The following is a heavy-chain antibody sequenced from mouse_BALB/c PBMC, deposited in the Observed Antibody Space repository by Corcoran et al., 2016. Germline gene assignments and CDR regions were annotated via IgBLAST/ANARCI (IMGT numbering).Heavy chain of an antibody. J-gene: IGHJ4*01. D-gene: IGHD2-1*01. CDR2: INTYTGEP. Sequence: QIQLVQSGPELKKPGETVKISCKASGYTFTNYGMNWVKQAPGKGLKWMGWINTYTGEPTYADDFKGRFAFSLETSASTAYLQINNLKNEDMATYFCARGDYVNPFYAMDYGGLGTAITVSS. V-gene: IGHV9-1*02. CDR3: ARGDYVNPFYAMDY. CDR1: GYTFTNYG.